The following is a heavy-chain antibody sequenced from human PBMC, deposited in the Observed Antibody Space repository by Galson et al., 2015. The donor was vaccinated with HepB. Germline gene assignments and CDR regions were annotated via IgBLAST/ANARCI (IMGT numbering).Heavy chain of an antibody. D-gene: IGHD3-10*01. CDR3: GRDGGDGSGSYE. J-gene: IGHJ4*02. CDR2: IYYSGST. Sequence: TLSLTCTVSGGSISSGGYYWSWIRQHPGKGLEWIGYIYYSGSTHYNPSLKSRVTISVDTSKNQFSLKLSSVTAADTAVYYCGRDGGDGSGSYEWGQGTLVTVSS. V-gene: IGHV4-31*03. CDR1: GGSISSGGYY.